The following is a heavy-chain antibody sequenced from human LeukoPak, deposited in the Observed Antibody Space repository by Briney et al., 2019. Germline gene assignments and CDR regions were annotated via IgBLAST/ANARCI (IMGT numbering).Heavy chain of an antibody. Sequence: GGSLRLSCAASGFTFSSYWMSWVRQAPGKGLEWVANIKQDGSEKYYVDSVKGRFTISRDNAKNSLYLQMNNLRVKDTAVYYCVRNLPGAGYWGQGTLVIVSS. CDR2: IKQDGSEK. CDR1: GFTFSSYW. V-gene: IGHV3-7*01. D-gene: IGHD3-9*01. J-gene: IGHJ4*02. CDR3: VRNLPGAGY.